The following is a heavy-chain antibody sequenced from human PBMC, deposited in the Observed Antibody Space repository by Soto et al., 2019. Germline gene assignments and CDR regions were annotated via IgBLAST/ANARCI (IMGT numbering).Heavy chain of an antibody. CDR3: ATHSSGYPAYLY. CDR1: GFTVSSNY. D-gene: IGHD3-22*01. J-gene: IGHJ4*02. V-gene: IGHV3-66*01. Sequence: WGSLRLSCAASGFTVSSNYMSWVRQAPGKGLEWASVIYSGGSTYYADSVKGRFTISRDNSKNTLYLQMNSLRAEDTAVYYCATHSSGYPAYLYWGQGTLVTVSS. CDR2: IYSGGST.